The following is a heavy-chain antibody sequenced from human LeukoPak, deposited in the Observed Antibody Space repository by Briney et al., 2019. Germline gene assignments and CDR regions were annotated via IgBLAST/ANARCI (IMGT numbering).Heavy chain of an antibody. Sequence: GGSLRLSCVASGFTFSNYWMHWVRQAPGKGLVWVSRIYGDESITNYADSVKGRFTISRENAKHTLYLQMNSLRAEDTAVYYCVKGMEDYDILTGVLDVWGQGTTVTVSS. CDR3: VKGMEDYDILTGVLDV. V-gene: IGHV3-74*01. D-gene: IGHD3-9*01. CDR2: IYGDESIT. CDR1: GFTFSNYW. J-gene: IGHJ6*02.